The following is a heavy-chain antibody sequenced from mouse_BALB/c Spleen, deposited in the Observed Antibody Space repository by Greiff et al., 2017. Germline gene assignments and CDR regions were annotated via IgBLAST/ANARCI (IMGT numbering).Heavy chain of an antibody. J-gene: IGHJ3*01. V-gene: IGHV14-1*02. CDR3: ARSMDYGSSYRAY. D-gene: IGHD1-1*01. CDR1: GFNIKDYY. CDR2: IDPANGNT. Sequence: EVQLQQSGAELVRPGALVKLSCKASGFNIKDYYMHWVKQRPEQGLEWIGRIDPANGNTKYDPKFQGKATITADTSSNTAYLQLSSLTSEDTAVYYCARSMDYGSSYRAYWGQGTLVTVSA.